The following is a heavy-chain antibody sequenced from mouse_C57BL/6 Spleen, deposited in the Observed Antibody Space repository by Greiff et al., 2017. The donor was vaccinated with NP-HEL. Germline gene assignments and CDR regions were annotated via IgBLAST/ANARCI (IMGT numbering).Heavy chain of an antibody. CDR1: GYTFTSYW. D-gene: IGHD1-1*01. CDR3: ARGDCSSYGFAY. V-gene: IGHV1-69*01. CDR2: IDPSDSYT. Sequence: QVQLQQPGAELVMPGASVKLSCKASGYTFTSYWMHWVKQRPGQGLEWLGEIDPSDSYTNYNQQFKGKSTLTVDKSSSTAYMQLSSLTSEYSAVYYGARGDCSSYGFAYWGKGTLVTVAA. J-gene: IGHJ3*01.